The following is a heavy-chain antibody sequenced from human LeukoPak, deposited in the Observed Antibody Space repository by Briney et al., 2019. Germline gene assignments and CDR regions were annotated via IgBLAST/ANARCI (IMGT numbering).Heavy chain of an antibody. J-gene: IGHJ4*02. CDR2: ISYDGSNK. D-gene: IGHD2/OR15-2a*01. CDR1: GFTFSSYA. V-gene: IGHV3-30-3*01. CDR3: ARDNRLDY. Sequence: GRSLRLSCAASGFTFSSYAMHWVRQAPGKGLEWVAVISYDGSNKCYADSVKGRFTISRDNSKNTLYLQMNSLRAEDTAVYYCARDNRLDYWGQGTLVTVSS.